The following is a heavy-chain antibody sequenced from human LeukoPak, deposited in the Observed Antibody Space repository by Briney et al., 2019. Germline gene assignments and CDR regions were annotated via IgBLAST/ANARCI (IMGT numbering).Heavy chain of an antibody. J-gene: IGHJ4*02. V-gene: IGHV3-30*02. CDR2: IRYDGSNK. D-gene: IGHD3-22*01. CDR3: AKGYYYDSSAPDY. CDR1: GFTFSSYG. Sequence: PGGSLRLSCAASGFTFSSYGMHWVRQAPGKGLEWVAFIRYDGSNKYYADSVKGRFTISRDNSKNTLYLQMNSLRAEDTAVYYCAKGYYYDSSAPDYWGQGTLVTVSS.